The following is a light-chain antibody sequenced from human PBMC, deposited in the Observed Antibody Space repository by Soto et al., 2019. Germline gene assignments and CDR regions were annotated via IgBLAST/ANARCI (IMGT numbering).Light chain of an antibody. J-gene: IGKJ1*01. Sequence: DTVMTQSPATLSVSPGERASLSCGASQSVGNNLAWYRQKPGQAPRLLVYGASTRATGIPDRFTGSGSGTDFTLTISRLEPEDFAVYYCQFYGDPSKTFGQGTKVDIK. CDR2: GAS. V-gene: IGKV3D-15*01. CDR3: QFYGDPSKT. CDR1: QSVGNN.